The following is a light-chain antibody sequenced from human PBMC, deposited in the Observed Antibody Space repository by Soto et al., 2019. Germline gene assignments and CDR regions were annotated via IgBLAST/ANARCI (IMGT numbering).Light chain of an antibody. J-gene: IGLJ2*01. V-gene: IGLV2-8*01. CDR1: SSDVGGYDY. CDR3: NSYAGDNNPHVV. Sequence: QSVLTQPPSASGSPGQSVTISCTGTSSDVGGYDYVSWYQQHPGKAPKLIIYEVSKRPSGVPDRFSGSKSGNTASLTVSGLQAEDEADYYCNSYAGDNNPHVVFGGGTKVTVL. CDR2: EVS.